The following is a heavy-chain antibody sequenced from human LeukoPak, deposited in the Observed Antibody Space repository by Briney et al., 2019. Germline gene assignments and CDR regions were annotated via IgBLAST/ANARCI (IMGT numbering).Heavy chain of an antibody. V-gene: IGHV3-7*01. Sequence: GGSLRLSCAASGFTFSSYSMNWVRQAPGKGLEWVANIKQDGSEKYYVDSVKGRFTISRDNAKNSLYLQMNSLRADDTAVYYCARDNNGWLDYWGQGTLVTVSS. CDR1: GFTFSSYS. CDR3: ARDNNGWLDY. D-gene: IGHD6-19*01. J-gene: IGHJ4*02. CDR2: IKQDGSEK.